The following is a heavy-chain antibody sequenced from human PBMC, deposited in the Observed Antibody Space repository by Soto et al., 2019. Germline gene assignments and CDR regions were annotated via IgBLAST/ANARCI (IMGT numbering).Heavy chain of an antibody. CDR3: ASVPGDDIIYYNGMDV. J-gene: IGHJ6*02. V-gene: IGHV5-51*01. D-gene: IGHD2-21*01. CDR2: IYPGDSDT. Sequence: GESLKISCKGSGYSFTSYWIGWVRQMPGKGLEWMGIIYPGDSDTRYSPSFQGQVTISADKSISTAYLQWSSLKASDTAMYYCASVPGDDIIYYNGMDVWGQGTTVTVSS. CDR1: GYSFTSYW.